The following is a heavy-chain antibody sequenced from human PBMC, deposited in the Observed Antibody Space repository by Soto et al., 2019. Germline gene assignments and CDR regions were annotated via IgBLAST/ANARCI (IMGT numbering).Heavy chain of an antibody. CDR2: IIPVIGTT. V-gene: IGHV1-69*12. D-gene: IGHD5-12*01. CDR3: VRDLGSGYDPGDY. CDR1: GGTFTIFA. Sequence: QVQLVQSGAEVKNPGSSVKVSCKASGGTFTIFAISWVRQAPGQGLEWMGGIIPVIGTTNYAQRFQGRIKITGDESTSTAYMELSSLKSDDTAVYYCVRDLGSGYDPGDYWGQGTLVTVSS. J-gene: IGHJ4*02.